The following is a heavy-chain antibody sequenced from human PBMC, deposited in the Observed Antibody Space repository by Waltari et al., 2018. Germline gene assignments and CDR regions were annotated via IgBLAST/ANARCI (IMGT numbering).Heavy chain of an antibody. V-gene: IGHV3-9*01. D-gene: IGHD3-22*01. CDR2: INWNGGTI. J-gene: IGHJ4*02. CDR3: AKCYSSGYNYAPDY. CDR1: GFKFDDYA. Sequence: EVQLVESGGGLVQPGRSLRLSCAASGFKFDDYAMHWVRQGPGKGLEWVSGINWNGGTIGYADSVKGRFTISRDNAKNSLYLQMDDLRAEDTALYYGAKCYSSGYNYAPDYWGQGTLVTVAS.